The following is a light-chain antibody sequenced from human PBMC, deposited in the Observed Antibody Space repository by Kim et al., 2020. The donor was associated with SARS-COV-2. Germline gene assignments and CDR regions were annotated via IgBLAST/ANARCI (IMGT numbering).Light chain of an antibody. CDR2: EVS. J-gene: IGLJ1*01. V-gene: IGLV2-18*02. CDR3: SSYTSNSTFV. CDR1: SSDVGSYNR. Sequence: GQSVTISCTGTSSDVGSYNRVSWYQQPPGTAPKLMIYEVSNRPSGVPDRFSGSKSGNTASLTISGLQAEDEADYYCSSYTSNSTFVFGTGTKVTVL.